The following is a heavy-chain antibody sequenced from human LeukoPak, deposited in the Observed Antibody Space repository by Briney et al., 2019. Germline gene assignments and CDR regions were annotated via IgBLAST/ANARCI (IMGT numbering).Heavy chain of an antibody. J-gene: IGHJ6*02. CDR2: IYYNGNT. Sequence: AETLSLTCSVSDGSINSYYWNWIRRPPGKGLEWIGYIYYNGNTNYSPSLKSRVTMSVDTSKNLFSLKVSSVTAADTAVYYCARGRSNYYGMDVWGQGTTVTVSS. CDR3: ARGRSNYYGMDV. D-gene: IGHD1-26*01. CDR1: DGSINSYY. V-gene: IGHV4-59*01.